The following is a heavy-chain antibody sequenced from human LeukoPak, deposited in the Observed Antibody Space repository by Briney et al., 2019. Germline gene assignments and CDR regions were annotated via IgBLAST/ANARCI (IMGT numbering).Heavy chain of an antibody. J-gene: IGHJ6*03. CDR3: AKCFPPISGYYMDV. CDR2: ISSSSSTI. Sequence: GGSLRLSCAASGFTFSSYSMNWVRQAPGKGLEWVSYISSSSSTIYYADSVKGRFTISRDNSKNTLYLQMNSLRAEDTAVYYCAKCFPPISGYYMDVWGKGTTVTVSS. D-gene: IGHD3-16*01. CDR1: GFTFSSYS. V-gene: IGHV3-48*01.